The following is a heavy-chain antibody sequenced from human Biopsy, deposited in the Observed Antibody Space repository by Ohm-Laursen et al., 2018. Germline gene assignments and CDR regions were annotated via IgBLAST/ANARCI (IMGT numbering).Heavy chain of an antibody. J-gene: IGHJ3*01. CDR2: IKQDGNEK. Sequence: SLRLSCAASGFTFSDYWMGWVRQAPGKGLEWVANIKQDGNEKYYVDSVMGRFTISRDNAKNSLYLQMNSLRAEDTAVYYCTRDTTYYAGTTYYDALDVWGQGTTVTVSS. D-gene: IGHD2/OR15-2a*01. CDR1: GFTFSDYW. CDR3: TRDTTYYAGTTYYDALDV. V-gene: IGHV3-7*01.